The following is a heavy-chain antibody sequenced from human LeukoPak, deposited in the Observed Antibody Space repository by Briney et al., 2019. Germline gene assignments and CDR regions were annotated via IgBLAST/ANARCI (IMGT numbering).Heavy chain of an antibody. CDR1: GGSISSGSYY. V-gene: IGHV4-61*02. J-gene: IGHJ4*02. CDR2: IYTSGST. CDR3: ARHSSDTAMGDDGFDY. Sequence: SQTLSLTCTVSGGSISSGSYYWSWIRQPAGKGLEWIGRIYTSGSTNYNPSLKSRVTISVDTSKNQFSLKLSSVTAADTAVYYCARHSSDTAMGDDGFDYWGQGTLVTVSS. D-gene: IGHD5-18*01.